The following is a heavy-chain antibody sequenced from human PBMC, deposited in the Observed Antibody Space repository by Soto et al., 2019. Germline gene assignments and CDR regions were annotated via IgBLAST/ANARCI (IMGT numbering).Heavy chain of an antibody. J-gene: IGHJ3*02. V-gene: IGHV3-30*02. Sequence: SVKGRFTISRDNSKNTLYLQMNSLRAEDTAVYYCAKAILMSGYDGFDIWGQGTMVTVSP. CDR3: AKAILMSGYDGFDI. D-gene: IGHD2-8*01.